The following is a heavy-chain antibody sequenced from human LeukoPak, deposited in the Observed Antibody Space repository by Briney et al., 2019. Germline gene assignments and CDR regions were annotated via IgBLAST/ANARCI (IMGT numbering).Heavy chain of an antibody. J-gene: IGHJ6*02. D-gene: IGHD2-2*01. CDR1: GFTFSSYA. Sequence: PGGSLRLSCAASGFTFSSYAMSWVRQAPGQGLEWVSGISGSGGSTYYADSVKGRFTISRDNSKNTLYLQMNSLRAEDTAVYYCAKGTSAYYYYGMDVWGQGTTVTVSS. CDR2: ISGSGGST. V-gene: IGHV3-23*01. CDR3: AKGTSAYYYYGMDV.